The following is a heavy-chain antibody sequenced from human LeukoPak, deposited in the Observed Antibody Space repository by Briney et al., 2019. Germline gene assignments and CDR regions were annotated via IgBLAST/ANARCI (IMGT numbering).Heavy chain of an antibody. CDR3: ARGNYGPDY. D-gene: IGHD3-16*01. Sequence: GGSLRLSCAASGFTLSNYWMNWVRQVPGKGLVWVSRVLGDGVTTNYADSVKGRFTISRDNAKNTLYLQMNSLRAEDTAVYYCARGNYGPDYWGQGTLVTVSS. V-gene: IGHV3-74*01. CDR1: GFTLSNYW. J-gene: IGHJ4*02. CDR2: VLGDGVTT.